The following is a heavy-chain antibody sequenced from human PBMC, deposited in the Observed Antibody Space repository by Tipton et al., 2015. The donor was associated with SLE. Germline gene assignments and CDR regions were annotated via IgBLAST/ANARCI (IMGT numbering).Heavy chain of an antibody. Sequence: TLSLTCAVYGGSFSGYYWSWIRQPPGKGLEWIGEINHSGSTNYNPSLKSRVTISVDTPKNQFSLKLSSVTAADTAVYYCARDLTGLGFDYWGQGTLVTVSS. CDR1: GGSFSGYY. CDR2: INHSGST. CDR3: ARDLTGLGFDY. V-gene: IGHV4-34*01. J-gene: IGHJ4*02. D-gene: IGHD1-20*01.